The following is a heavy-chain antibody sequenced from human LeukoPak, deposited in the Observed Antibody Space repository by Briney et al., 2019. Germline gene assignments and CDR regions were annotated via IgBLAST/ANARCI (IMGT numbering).Heavy chain of an antibody. CDR2: IYYSGST. D-gene: IGHD3-10*01. CDR3: ARGGSGSYAVDP. V-gene: IGHV4-30-4*01. J-gene: IGHJ5*02. Sequence: SQTLSLTCTVSGGSISSGDYYWGWSRQPPGEGLEWIGYIYYSGSTYYNPSLKSRVTISVDTSKNQFSLKLSSVTAADTAVYYCARGGSGSYAVDPWGQGTLVTVSS. CDR1: GGSISSGDYY.